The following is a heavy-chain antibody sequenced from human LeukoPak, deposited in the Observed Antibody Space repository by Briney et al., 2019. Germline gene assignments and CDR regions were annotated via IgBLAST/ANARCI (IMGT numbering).Heavy chain of an antibody. CDR2: MSPNSGKT. J-gene: IGHJ3*01. CDR3: ARGRESSKLTSGFQSFDWLSDSFDL. CDR1: GYSFTNYD. Sequence: ASVKVSCKTSGYSFTNYDINWVRQATGQGLEWMGWMSPNSGKTGFAQKFQGRVTMTKNTSMSTAYMELSSLTSEDTAVYYCARGRESSKLTSGFQSFDWLSDSFDLWGQGTIVTVSS. D-gene: IGHD3-9*01. V-gene: IGHV1-8*01.